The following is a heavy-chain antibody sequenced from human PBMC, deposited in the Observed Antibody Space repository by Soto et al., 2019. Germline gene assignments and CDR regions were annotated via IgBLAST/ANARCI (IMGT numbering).Heavy chain of an antibody. CDR3: TREGHPLVKDAVDI. V-gene: IGHV1-18*01. CDR2: ISGYNGNT. D-gene: IGHD6-13*01. J-gene: IGHJ3*02. Sequence: QGQLVQSGAEVKKPGASVKVSCKASGYTFSSYGISWVRQAPGQGLEWLGWISGYNGNTKYAQKLQGRVNMTTDTSTDTAYIELRSLRSDDTAVYYCTREGHPLVKDAVDIWGQGTMVTVSS. CDR1: GYTFSSYG.